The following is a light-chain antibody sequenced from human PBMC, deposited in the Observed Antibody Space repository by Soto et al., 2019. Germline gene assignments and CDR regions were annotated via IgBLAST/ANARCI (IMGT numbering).Light chain of an antibody. CDR1: SSDVGGYNY. V-gene: IGLV2-14*01. CDR2: DVS. J-gene: IGLJ2*01. Sequence: QSALTQPASVSGSPGQSITISCTGTSSDVGGYNYFSWYQQHPGKAPKLMIYDVSNRPSGVSNRFSGSKSGNTASLTTSGLQAEDEGDYYCSSYTSSSTLVFGGGTKLTVL. CDR3: SSYTSSSTLV.